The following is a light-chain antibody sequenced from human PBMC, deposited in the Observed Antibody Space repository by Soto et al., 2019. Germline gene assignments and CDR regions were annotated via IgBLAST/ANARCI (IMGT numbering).Light chain of an antibody. Sequence: DIQLTQSPSFLSASVGDRVTITCRASQGIRDFLAWYQQKPGKAPKLLIYAASTLQAGVPTRFSGFASGTEFTLTISNLQPADSETYYCQQVNVYPLTFGGGTKVEIK. CDR1: QGIRDF. V-gene: IGKV1-9*01. J-gene: IGKJ4*01. CDR2: AAS. CDR3: QQVNVYPLT.